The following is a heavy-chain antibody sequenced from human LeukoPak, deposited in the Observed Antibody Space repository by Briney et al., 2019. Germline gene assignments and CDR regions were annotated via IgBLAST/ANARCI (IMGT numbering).Heavy chain of an antibody. CDR2: ISSSSSYI. Sequence: GGSLRLSCAASGFTFSSYSMNWVRQAPGKGLEWVSSISSSSSYIYYADSVKGRFTVSRDNAKNSLYLQMNSLRAEDTAVYYCARDLGLIAVAGTSDYWGQGTLVTVSS. D-gene: IGHD6-19*01. J-gene: IGHJ4*02. CDR1: GFTFSSYS. CDR3: ARDLGLIAVAGTSDY. V-gene: IGHV3-21*01.